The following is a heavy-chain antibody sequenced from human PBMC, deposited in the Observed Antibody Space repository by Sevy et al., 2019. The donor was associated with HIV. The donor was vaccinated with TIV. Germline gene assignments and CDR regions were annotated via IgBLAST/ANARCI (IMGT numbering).Heavy chain of an antibody. D-gene: IGHD1-26*01. J-gene: IGHJ4*02. V-gene: IGHV3-15*01. Sequence: GGSLRLSCAASGFTFSNAWMSWVRQAPGKGLEWVGRIKSKTEGATRDFAAHVKGRLLISRNDSRNTVILQMNSLKTEDTAVYYCTAGVGASDFDYWGQGTLVTVSS. CDR1: GFTFSNAW. CDR3: TAGVGASDFDY. CDR2: IKSKTEGATR.